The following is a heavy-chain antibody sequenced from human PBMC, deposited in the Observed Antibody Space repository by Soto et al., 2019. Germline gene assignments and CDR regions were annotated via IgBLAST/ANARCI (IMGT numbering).Heavy chain of an antibody. CDR1: GYTFTTYP. J-gene: IGHJ3*02. CDR2: INAGNGNT. CDR3: ARGLTMVRGLILDAFDM. V-gene: IGHV1-3*01. D-gene: IGHD3-10*01. Sequence: QVQLVQSGAEVKKPGASVKVSCKTSGYTFTTYPTHWVRQAPGQRLEWMGWINAGNGNTKYSQKFQGRVTITRDTSASTAYMELSSLRSEDTAVYYCARGLTMVRGLILDAFDMWGQGTMVTVSS.